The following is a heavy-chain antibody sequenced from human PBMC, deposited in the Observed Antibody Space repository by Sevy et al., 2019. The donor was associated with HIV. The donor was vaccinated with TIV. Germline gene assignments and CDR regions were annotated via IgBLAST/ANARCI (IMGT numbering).Heavy chain of an antibody. J-gene: IGHJ4*02. CDR3: ARNYDIFAY. CDR2: IKQDGSEK. D-gene: IGHD3-9*01. CDR1: GFTFSSYW. Sequence: GESLKISCAASGFTFSSYWMSWVRQAPGKGVEWVANIKQDGSEKYYVDSVKGRFTISRDNAKNSLYLQMNSLRAEDTAVYYCARNYDIFAYWGQGTLVTVSS. V-gene: IGHV3-7*01.